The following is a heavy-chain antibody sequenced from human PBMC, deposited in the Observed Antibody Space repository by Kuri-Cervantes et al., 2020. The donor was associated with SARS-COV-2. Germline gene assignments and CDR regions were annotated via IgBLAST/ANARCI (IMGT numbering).Heavy chain of an antibody. J-gene: IGHJ4*02. D-gene: IGHD3-3*01. Sequence: GESLKISCAASGFTFSDYYMSWIRQAPGKGLGWVSYISSSGSTIYYADSVKGRFTISRDNAKNSLYLQMNSLRAEDTAVYYCAKMEGGFLEWTWIDYWGQGTLVTVSS. CDR1: GFTFSDYY. CDR3: AKMEGGFLEWTWIDY. V-gene: IGHV3-11*04. CDR2: ISSSGSTI.